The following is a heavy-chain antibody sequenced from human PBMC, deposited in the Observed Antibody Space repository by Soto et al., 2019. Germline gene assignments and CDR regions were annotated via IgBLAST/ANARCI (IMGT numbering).Heavy chain of an antibody. CDR2: ISSTTNYI. V-gene: IGHV3-21*01. CDR1: GFTFTRYS. J-gene: IGHJ4*02. Sequence: GGSLRLSCAASGFTFTRYSMNWVRQAPGKGLEWVSTISSTTNYIYYADSMKGRFTVSRDNAKNSVYLEMNSLSAEDTAVYYCARESEDLTSNFDYWGQGTLVTVSS. CDR3: ARESEDLTSNFDY.